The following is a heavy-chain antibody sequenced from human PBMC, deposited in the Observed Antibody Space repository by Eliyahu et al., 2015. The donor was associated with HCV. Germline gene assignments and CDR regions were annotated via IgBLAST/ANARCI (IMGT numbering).Heavy chain of an antibody. J-gene: IGHJ4*02. V-gene: IGHV3-23*01. CDR1: GFTFSXYA. CDR3: AKGGRDYGDYHYYFDY. CDR2: ISGSGGST. D-gene: IGHD4-17*01. Sequence: EVQLLESGGGLVQPGGSLRLSCAASGFTFSXYAMSWVRQAPGKGLEWVSAISGSGGSTYYADSVKGRFTISRDNSKNTLYLQMNSLRAEDTAVYYCAKGGRDYGDYHYYFDYWGQGTLVTVSS.